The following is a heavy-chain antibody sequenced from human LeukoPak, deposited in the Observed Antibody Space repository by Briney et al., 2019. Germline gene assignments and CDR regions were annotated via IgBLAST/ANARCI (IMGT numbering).Heavy chain of an antibody. CDR3: ARGQGTVTTH. D-gene: IGHD4-17*01. J-gene: IGHJ4*02. V-gene: IGHV4-34*01. CDR2: INHSGSA. Sequence: SETLSLTCAISGGSFSGYYWTWIRQPPGKGLEWIGEINHSGSANYSPSLSSRVTISLDMSENQFSLKLTSVTAADTAVYYCARGQGTVTTHWGQGTLVTVSS. CDR1: GGSFSGYY.